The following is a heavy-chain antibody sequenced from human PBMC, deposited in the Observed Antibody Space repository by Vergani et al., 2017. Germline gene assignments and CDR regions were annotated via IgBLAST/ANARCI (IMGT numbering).Heavy chain of an antibody. V-gene: IGHV4-34*01. Sequence: QVQLQESGPGLVKPSETLSLTCTVSGGSISSYYWSWIRQPPGKGLEWIGEINHSGSTNYNPSLKSRVTISVDTSKNQFSLKLSSVTAADTAVYYCARGRAAAGTGHWYFDLWGRGTLVTVSS. CDR3: ARGRAAAGTGHWYFDL. CDR2: INHSGST. D-gene: IGHD6-13*01. J-gene: IGHJ2*01. CDR1: GGSISSYY.